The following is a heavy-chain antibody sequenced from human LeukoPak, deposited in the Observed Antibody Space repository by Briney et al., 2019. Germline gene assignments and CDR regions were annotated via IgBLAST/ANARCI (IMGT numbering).Heavy chain of an antibody. V-gene: IGHV3-23*01. CDR2: ISGSGGNT. D-gene: IGHD3-3*01. Sequence: PGGSLRLSCAAFGFTFSSYAMSWVRQAPGKGLVWVSGISGSGGNTYYADSVKGRFIISRDNSKNTLYLQSNSLRAEDTAVYYCTLQRGFWSAYSSLGMDVWGQGTTVTVSS. CDR1: GFTFSSYA. J-gene: IGHJ6*02. CDR3: TLQRGFWSAYSSLGMDV.